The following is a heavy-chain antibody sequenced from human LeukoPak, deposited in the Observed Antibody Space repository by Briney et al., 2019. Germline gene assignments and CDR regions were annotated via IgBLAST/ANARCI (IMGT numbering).Heavy chain of an antibody. Sequence: SQTLSLTCTVSGGSISSGDYYWSWIRQPPGKGLEWIGYIYYNGSTYYNPSLKSRVTISVDTSKNQFSLKLSSVTAADTAVYYRARGVHDSSGYSNFDYWGQGTLVTVSS. D-gene: IGHD3-22*01. J-gene: IGHJ4*02. CDR2: IYYNGST. CDR1: GGSISSGDYY. CDR3: ARGVHDSSGYSNFDY. V-gene: IGHV4-30-4*08.